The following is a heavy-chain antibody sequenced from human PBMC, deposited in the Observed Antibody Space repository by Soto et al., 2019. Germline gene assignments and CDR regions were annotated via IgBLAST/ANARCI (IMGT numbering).Heavy chain of an antibody. CDR2: IWYDGSNK. J-gene: IGHJ3*02. V-gene: IGHV3-33*01. D-gene: IGHD3-10*01. CDR1: GFTFSSYG. CDR3: ARGNYLGAFDI. Sequence: QVQLVESGGGVVQPGRSLRLSCAASGFTFSSYGMHWVRQAPGKGLEWVAVIWYDGSNKYYADSVKGRFTISRDNSKNTPYLQMNSLRAEDTAVYYCARGNYLGAFDIWGQGTMVTVSS.